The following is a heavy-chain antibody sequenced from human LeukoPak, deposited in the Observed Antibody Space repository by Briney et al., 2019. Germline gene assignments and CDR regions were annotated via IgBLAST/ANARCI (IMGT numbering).Heavy chain of an antibody. V-gene: IGHV1-18*01. Sequence: ASVKVSCKASGGTFSSYAISWVRQAPGQGLEWMGWISAYNGNTNYAQKLQGRVTMTTDTSTSTAYMELRSLRSDDTAVYYCAKDPYSSGSPHYFDYWGQGTLVTVSS. CDR1: GGTFSSYA. J-gene: IGHJ4*02. CDR2: ISAYNGNT. CDR3: AKDPYSSGSPHYFDY. D-gene: IGHD6-19*01.